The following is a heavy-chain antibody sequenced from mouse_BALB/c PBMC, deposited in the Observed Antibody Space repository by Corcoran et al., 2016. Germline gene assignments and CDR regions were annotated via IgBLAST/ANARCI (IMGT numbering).Heavy chain of an antibody. J-gene: IGHJ4*01. Sequence: QIQLVQSGPELKKPGEIITISCKASGNSFTKHGMNWVKQAPGKDLKWMGWMNTNTGEPTYADDFKGRFAFSLETSASTTYLQINNLKNEDTATYFCTDGSYYYVMDFWGQGTSVTVSS. CDR3: TDGSYYYVMDF. CDR1: GNSFTKHG. D-gene: IGHD2-3*01. CDR2: MNTNTGEP. V-gene: IGHV9-3-1*01.